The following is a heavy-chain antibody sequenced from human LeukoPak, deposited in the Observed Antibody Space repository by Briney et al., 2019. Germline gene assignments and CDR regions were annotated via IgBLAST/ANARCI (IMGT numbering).Heavy chain of an antibody. Sequence: GESLKISCKGSGYSFTSYWISLVRQMPGKGLEWMGRIVPSDSYTNYRPSFQGQVTISVDKSNSTAYLQWSSLKATDTAMYYCATRSPHSGSFDYWGQGTLVTVSS. CDR3: ATRSPHSGSFDY. CDR2: IVPSDSYT. D-gene: IGHD1-26*01. V-gene: IGHV5-10-1*01. CDR1: GYSFTSYW. J-gene: IGHJ4*02.